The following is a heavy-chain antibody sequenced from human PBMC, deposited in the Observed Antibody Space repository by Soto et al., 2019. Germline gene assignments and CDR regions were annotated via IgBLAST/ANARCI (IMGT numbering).Heavy chain of an antibody. J-gene: IGHJ6*02. V-gene: IGHV3-33*01. Sequence: GGSLRLSCAASGFTFSSYGMHWVRQAPGKGLEWVAVIWYDGSNKYYADSVKGRFTISRDNSKNTLYLQMNSLRAEDTAVYYCAREGTLRVRPAFYYGMDVWGQGTTVTVSS. CDR2: IWYDGSNK. CDR1: GFTFSSYG. D-gene: IGHD4-17*01. CDR3: AREGTLRVRPAFYYGMDV.